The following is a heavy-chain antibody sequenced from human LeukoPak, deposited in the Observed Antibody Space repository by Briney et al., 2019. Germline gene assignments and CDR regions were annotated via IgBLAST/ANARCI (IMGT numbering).Heavy chain of an antibody. V-gene: IGHV4-39*01. D-gene: IGHD3-10*01. CDR3: AREIRGLVYGYYYYYMDV. CDR1: GGSISSSSDY. CDR2: IYYHENT. J-gene: IGHJ6*03. Sequence: SETLSLTCTVSGGSISSSSDYWGWIRQAPGKGLEWIGSIYYHENTYYNSSLKSRVTISVDTSKNQFSLKLSSVTAADTAVYYCAREIRGLVYGYYYYYMDVWGKGTTVTVSS.